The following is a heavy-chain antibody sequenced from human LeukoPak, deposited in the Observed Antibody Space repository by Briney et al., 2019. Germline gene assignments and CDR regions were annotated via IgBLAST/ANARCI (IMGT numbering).Heavy chain of an antibody. J-gene: IGHJ3*02. CDR3: ARRERITMIVVVKGSAFDI. CDR1: GGSISSYY. V-gene: IGHV4-34*01. D-gene: IGHD3-22*01. CDR2: INHSGST. Sequence: SETLSLTCTVSGGSISSYYWSWIRQPPGKGLEWIGEINHSGSTNYNPSLKSRVTISVDTSKNQFSLKLSSVTAADTAVYYCARRERITMIVVVKGSAFDIWGQGTMVTVSS.